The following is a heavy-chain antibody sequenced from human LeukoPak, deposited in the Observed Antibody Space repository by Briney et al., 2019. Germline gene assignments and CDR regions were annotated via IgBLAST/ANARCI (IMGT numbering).Heavy chain of an antibody. CDR2: IYHSGST. V-gene: IGHV4-38-2*01. CDR1: GGSFSGYY. Sequence: SETLSLTCGVYGGSFSGYYWGWIRQPPGKGLEWIGSIYHSGSTYYNPSLKSRVTISVDTSKNQFSLKLSSVTAADTAVYYCAGTAAAVYNWFDPWGQGTLVTVSS. J-gene: IGHJ5*02. CDR3: AGTAAAVYNWFDP. D-gene: IGHD6-13*01.